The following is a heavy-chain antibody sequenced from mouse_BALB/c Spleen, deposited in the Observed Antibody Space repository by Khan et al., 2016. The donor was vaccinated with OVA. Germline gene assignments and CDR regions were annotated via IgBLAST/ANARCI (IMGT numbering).Heavy chain of an antibody. CDR2: IFPNSGDT. CDR1: GYTFTDFN. Sequence: VQLQQSGPELGKPGASVKSSCKASGYTFTDFNLDWVRQSQGRSLEWIGYIFPNSGDTGYNQKFKTKATLTVDTSSSTAYIQLRSLTSEASAVYYCVRSGYGSFGFWGQGTLVTVSA. J-gene: IGHJ3*01. CDR3: VRSGYGSFGF. V-gene: IGHV1S29*02. D-gene: IGHD1-2*01.